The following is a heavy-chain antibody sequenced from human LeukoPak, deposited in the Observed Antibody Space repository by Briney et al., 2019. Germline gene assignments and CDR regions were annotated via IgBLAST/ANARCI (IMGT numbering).Heavy chain of an antibody. CDR3: ARALRF. Sequence: PSETLSLTCTVSGGSISSSSYYWSWIRQPPGKGLEWIGEINHSGSTNYNPPLKSRVTISVDTSKNQFSLKLSSVTAADTAVYYCARALRFWGQGTLVTVSS. V-gene: IGHV4-39*07. CDR2: INHSGST. CDR1: GGSISSSSYY. D-gene: IGHD3-3*01. J-gene: IGHJ4*02.